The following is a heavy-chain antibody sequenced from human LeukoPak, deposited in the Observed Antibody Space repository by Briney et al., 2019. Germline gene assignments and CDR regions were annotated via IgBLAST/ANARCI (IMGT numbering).Heavy chain of an antibody. CDR3: AREQQLLRSAILGYYGMDV. V-gene: IGHV1-46*01. CDR2: INPSGGST. D-gene: IGHD6-13*01. J-gene: IGHJ6*02. Sequence: ASVKVSCKASGYTFTSYYMHWVRQAPGQGLEWMGIINPSGGSTSYAQKFQGRVTMTRDTSTSTVYMELSSLRSEDTAVYYCAREQQLLRSAILGYYGMDVWGQGTTVTVSS. CDR1: GYTFTSYY.